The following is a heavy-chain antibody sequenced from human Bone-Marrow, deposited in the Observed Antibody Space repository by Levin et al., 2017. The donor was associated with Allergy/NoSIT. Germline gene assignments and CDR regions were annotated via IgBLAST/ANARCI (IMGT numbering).Heavy chain of an antibody. CDR2: ISTTGNTF. CDR1: GFDFSSFE. Sequence: GGSLRLSCSASGFDFSSFEMNWVRQAPGKGLEWVAYISTTGNTFYYGDSVMGRFTVSRDNAKNSLFLEMDTLRVEDTAVYYCARERIFGDWFDPWGQGTLVTVSS. CDR3: ARERIFGDWFDP. V-gene: IGHV3-48*03. D-gene: IGHD3-3*01. J-gene: IGHJ5*02.